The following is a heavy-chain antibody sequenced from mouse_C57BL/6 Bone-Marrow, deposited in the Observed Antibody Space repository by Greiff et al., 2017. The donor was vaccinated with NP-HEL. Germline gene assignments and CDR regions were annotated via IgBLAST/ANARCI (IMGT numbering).Heavy chain of an antibody. J-gene: IGHJ1*03. Sequence: QVQLQQSGPELVKPGASVKISCKASGYSFTSYYIHWVKQRPGQGLEWIGWIYPGSGNTKYNEKFKGKATLTADTSSSTAYMQLSSLTSEDSAVYYCARSRNYYGGYFDVWGTGTTVTVSS. V-gene: IGHV1-66*01. CDR3: ARSRNYYGGYFDV. CDR2: IYPGSGNT. CDR1: GYSFTSYY. D-gene: IGHD1-1*01.